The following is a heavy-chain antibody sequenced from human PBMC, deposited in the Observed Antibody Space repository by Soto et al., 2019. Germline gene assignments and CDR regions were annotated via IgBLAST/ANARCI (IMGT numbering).Heavy chain of an antibody. CDR2: ISGSGGST. CDR3: AKYGRYYYGSGSYYSFDY. J-gene: IGHJ4*02. CDR1: GFTFSSYA. V-gene: IGHV3-23*01. Sequence: EVQLLESGGGLVQPGGSLRLSCAASGFTFSSYAMSWVRQAPGKGLEWVSAISGSGGSTYYADSVKGRFTISRDNSKNTLYLQMNSLRAEDTAVYYCAKYGRYYYGSGSYYSFDYWGQGTLVTVSS. D-gene: IGHD3-10*01.